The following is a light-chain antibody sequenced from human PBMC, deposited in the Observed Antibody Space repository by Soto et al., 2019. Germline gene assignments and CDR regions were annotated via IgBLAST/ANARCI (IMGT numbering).Light chain of an antibody. CDR3: QSYDSSLSGSYV. V-gene: IGLV1-40*01. CDR2: GNS. CDR1: SSNIGAGYD. J-gene: IGLJ1*01. Sequence: SVLTQPPPLSGAPGQRVTISCTGSSSNIGAGYDVHWYQQLPGTAPKLLIYGNSNRPSGVPDRFSGSKSGTSASLAITGLQAEDEADYYCQSYDSSLSGSYVFGTGTKVTVL.